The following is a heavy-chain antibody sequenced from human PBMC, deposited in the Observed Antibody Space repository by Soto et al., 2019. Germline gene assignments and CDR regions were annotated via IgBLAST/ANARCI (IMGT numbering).Heavy chain of an antibody. V-gene: IGHV4-34*01. CDR2: INHSGST. Sequence: QVQLQQWGAGLLKPSETLSLTCAVYGGSFSGYYWSWIRQPPGKGLEWIGEINHSGSTNYNPSLKSRVTISVDTSKNQFSLKLSSVTAADTAVYSCARVGKVGYSYGYSLYNWFDPWGQGTLVTVSS. CDR1: GGSFSGYY. D-gene: IGHD5-18*01. J-gene: IGHJ5*02. CDR3: ARVGKVGYSYGYSLYNWFDP.